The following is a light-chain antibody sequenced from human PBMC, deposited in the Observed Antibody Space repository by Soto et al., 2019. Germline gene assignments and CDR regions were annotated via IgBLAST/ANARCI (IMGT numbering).Light chain of an antibody. CDR2: DVS. Sequence: QSALTQPRSVSGSPGQSVTISCTGTSSDVGGYNYVSWYQQHPGKAPKLMIYDVSKRPSGVPDRFSGSKSGNTASLTISGLQAEDEADYYCCSYAGSYTFVVFCGGTKLTVL. V-gene: IGLV2-11*01. CDR3: CSYAGSYTFVV. J-gene: IGLJ2*01. CDR1: SSDVGGYNY.